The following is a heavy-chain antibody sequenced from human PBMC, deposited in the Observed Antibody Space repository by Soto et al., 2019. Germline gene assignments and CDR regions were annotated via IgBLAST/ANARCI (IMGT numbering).Heavy chain of an antibody. J-gene: IGHJ4*02. CDR1: GYSISSGCF. CDR2: MYHDGNT. CDR3: ARESYSGYHSYDY. Sequence: PLDTLSLSCAFSGYSISSGCFWGWIRPPPGKGLEWIANMYHDGNTHYNPSLKSRVTMSVDTSKSQFSLKLNSVTAADTAVYYCARESYSGYHSYDYWGQGIIVNVPQ. D-gene: IGHD5-12*01. V-gene: IGHV4-38-2*02.